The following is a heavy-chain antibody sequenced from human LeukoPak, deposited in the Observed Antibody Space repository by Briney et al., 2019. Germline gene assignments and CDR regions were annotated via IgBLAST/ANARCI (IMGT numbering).Heavy chain of an antibody. CDR2: IYYSGST. CDR3: TRDRFDDSSGYYYHYYYYMDV. D-gene: IGHD3-22*01. J-gene: IGHJ6*03. Sequence: SETLSLTCTVSGGSIISSSYYWDWIRQPPGKGLEWIGSIYYSGSTDYNPSLKSRVTISVDTSKNQFSLKLSSVTAADTAVYYCTRDRFDDSSGYYYHYYYYMDVWGKGTTVTISS. CDR1: GGSIISSSYY. V-gene: IGHV4-39*07.